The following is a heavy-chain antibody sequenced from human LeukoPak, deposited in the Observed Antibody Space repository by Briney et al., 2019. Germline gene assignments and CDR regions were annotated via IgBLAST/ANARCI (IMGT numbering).Heavy chain of an antibody. CDR2: ISGSGGST. CDR3: ATHAGMLLRPVYFQH. D-gene: IGHD3-22*01. V-gene: IGHV3-23*01. CDR1: GFTFSSYA. J-gene: IGHJ1*01. Sequence: PGGSLRLSCAASGFTFSSYAMHWVRQAPGKGLEWVSGISGSGGSTYYADSADSVKGRFTISRDNSKNTVYLQMNSLRAEDTAVYYCATHAGMLLRPVYFQHWGQGTLVTVSS.